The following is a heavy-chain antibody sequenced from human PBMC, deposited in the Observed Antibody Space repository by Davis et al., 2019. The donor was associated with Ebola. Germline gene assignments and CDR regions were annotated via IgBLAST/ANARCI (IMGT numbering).Heavy chain of an antibody. CDR1: GFTFSNAW. Sequence: PGGSLRLSCAASGFTFSNAWMSWVRQAPGKGLEWVGRIKSKTDGGTTDYAAPVKGRFTISRDDSKNTLYLQMNSLKTEDTAVYYCTTDYGLIEPGFGMDVWGQGTTVTVSS. CDR2: IKSKTDGGTT. J-gene: IGHJ6*02. CDR3: TTDYGLIEPGFGMDV. V-gene: IGHV3-15*01. D-gene: IGHD1-14*01.